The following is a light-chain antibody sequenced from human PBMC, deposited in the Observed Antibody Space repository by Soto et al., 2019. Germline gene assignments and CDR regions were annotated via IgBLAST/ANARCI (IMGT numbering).Light chain of an antibody. CDR1: LNVATN. J-gene: IGKJ1*01. V-gene: IGKV3-15*01. CDR2: GAS. Sequence: TVMTQSPATLSMSPGDRAALSCRASLNVATNMAWYQQKPGQAPRLLIYGASIRATGVPARFTGSGSGTEFTLTIINLHSEDFAVYFCHQYNTGLRTFGRGTRVEV. CDR3: HQYNTGLRT.